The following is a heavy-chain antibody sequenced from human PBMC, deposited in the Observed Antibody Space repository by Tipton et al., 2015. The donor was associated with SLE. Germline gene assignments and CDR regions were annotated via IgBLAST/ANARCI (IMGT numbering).Heavy chain of an antibody. D-gene: IGHD3-16*01. CDR3: ARVTLSLTDDAFDI. CDR1: GGSISSNSYY. V-gene: IGHV3-11*05. Sequence: LSLTCTVSGGSISSNSYYWGWIRQPPGKGLEWVSYISSSSSYTNYADSVKGRFTISRDNAKNSLYLQMNSLRAEDTAVYYCARVTLSLTDDAFDIWGQGTMVTVSS. J-gene: IGHJ3*02. CDR2: ISSSSSYT.